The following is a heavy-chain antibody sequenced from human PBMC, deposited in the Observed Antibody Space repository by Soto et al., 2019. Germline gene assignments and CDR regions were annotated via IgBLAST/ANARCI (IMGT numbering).Heavy chain of an antibody. CDR1: GFSFSAYS. J-gene: IGHJ4*02. CDR2: IDLSGTTT. V-gene: IGHV3-23*03. CDR3: TKDRVPDGIYSFDY. D-gene: IGHD2-15*01. Sequence: GGSLRLSFAACGFSFSAYSMNWVRQTPGRGLEWVSFIDLSGTTTYYRDSVKGRFTIFKDESRNTVYLKMRSLTVEDAAIYYCTKDRVPDGIYSFDYWGQGALVTVSS.